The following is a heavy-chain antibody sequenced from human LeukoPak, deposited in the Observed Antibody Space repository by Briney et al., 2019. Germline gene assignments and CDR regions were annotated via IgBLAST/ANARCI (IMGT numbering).Heavy chain of an antibody. CDR2: INPNSGDT. CDR3: ARDPGEGGNAFDH. D-gene: IGHD3-16*01. V-gene: IGHV1-2*02. J-gene: IGHJ3*01. CDR1: GYSFTGYF. Sequence: GASVKVSCKASGYSFTGYFIHWVRQAPGQGLEWMGWINPNSGDTNYAQRFQGGVTMTRDTSISTAYLELSRLRSDDTALYYCARDPGEGGNAFDHWGQGTMVTISS.